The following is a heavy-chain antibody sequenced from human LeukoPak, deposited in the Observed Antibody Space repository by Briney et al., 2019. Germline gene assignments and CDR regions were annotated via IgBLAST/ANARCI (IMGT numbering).Heavy chain of an antibody. CDR2: IRSKAYGGTT. D-gene: IGHD4-17*01. CDR1: GFTFSSYE. Sequence: GGSLRLSCAASGFTFSSYEMNWVRQAPGKGLEWVGFIRSKAYGGTTEYAASVKGRFTISRDDSKSIAYLQMNSLKTEDTAVYYCTCTPYYGDYFRSRDYWGQGTLVTVSS. V-gene: IGHV3-49*04. J-gene: IGHJ4*02. CDR3: TCTPYYGDYFRSRDY.